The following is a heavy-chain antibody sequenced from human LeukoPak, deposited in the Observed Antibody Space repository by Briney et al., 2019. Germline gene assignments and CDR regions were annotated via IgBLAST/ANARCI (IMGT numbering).Heavy chain of an antibody. CDR1: GFTFSSYA. CDR2: ISGSGGST. Sequence: PEGSLRLSCAASGFTFSSYAKSWVRQAPGKGLEWFSAISGSGGSTYFADSVKGRFTISRDNSKNTLNLQMNSLRAEDTGVYYCAKDQGNIVLMVYAHFDYWAREPWSPSPQ. J-gene: IGHJ4*02. V-gene: IGHV3-23*01. D-gene: IGHD2-8*01. CDR3: AKDQGNIVLMVYAHFDY.